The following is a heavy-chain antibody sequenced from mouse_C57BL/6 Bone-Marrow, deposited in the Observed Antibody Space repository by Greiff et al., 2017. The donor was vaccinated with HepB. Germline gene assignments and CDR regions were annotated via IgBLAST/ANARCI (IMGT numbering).Heavy chain of an antibody. CDR1: GFNIKDDY. CDR2: IDPENGDT. Sequence: VQLQQSGAELVRPGASVKLSCTASGFNIKDDYMHWVKQRPEQGLEWIGWIDPENGDTEYASKFQGKATITADTSSNTAYLQLSSLTSEDTAVYYCTYYYGSRGFAYWGQGTLVTVSA. V-gene: IGHV14-4*01. J-gene: IGHJ3*01. CDR3: TYYYGSRGFAY. D-gene: IGHD1-1*01.